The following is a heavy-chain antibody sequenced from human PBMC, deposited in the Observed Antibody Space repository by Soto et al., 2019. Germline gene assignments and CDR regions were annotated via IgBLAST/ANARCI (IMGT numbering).Heavy chain of an antibody. CDR2: IHYSGST. Sequence: PSETLSLTCTVSGGSISTYYWSWIRQPPGKGLEWIGYIHYSGSTNYNPSLKSRVTMSVDTSKNQFSLKLSSVTAADTAVYYCATRVSGSFYGMDVWGQGTTVTVSS. CDR3: ATRVSGSFYGMDV. V-gene: IGHV4-59*01. CDR1: GGSISTYY. D-gene: IGHD1-26*01. J-gene: IGHJ6*02.